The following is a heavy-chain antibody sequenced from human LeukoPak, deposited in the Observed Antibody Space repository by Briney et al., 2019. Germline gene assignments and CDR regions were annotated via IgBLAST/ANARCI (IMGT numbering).Heavy chain of an antibody. CDR1: GGSISNYY. V-gene: IGHV4-59*01. CDR3: ARFTPQGYGWGGYNRFDP. D-gene: IGHD3-16*01. CDR2: IHYSGST. Sequence: SETLSLTCTVSGGSISNYYWSWIRQPPGKGLKWIGYIHYSGSTNYNPSLKSRVTISVDTSKNQFSLNLTSVTAADTAVYYCARFTPQGYGWGGYNRFDPWGQGTLVTVSS. J-gene: IGHJ5*02.